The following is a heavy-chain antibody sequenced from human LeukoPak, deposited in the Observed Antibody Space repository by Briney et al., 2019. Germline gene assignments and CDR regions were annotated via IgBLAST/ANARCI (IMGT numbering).Heavy chain of an antibody. D-gene: IGHD3-10*01. CDR1: GFTFSSYA. CDR2: ISYDGSNK. CDR3: AKDDEDGLYYYGSGRILDY. J-gene: IGHJ4*02. V-gene: IGHV3-30-3*01. Sequence: PGGSLRLSCAASGFTFSSYAMHWVRQAPGKGLEWVAVISYDGSNKYYADSVKGRFTISRDNSKNTLYLQMNSLRAEDTAVYYCAKDDEDGLYYYGSGRILDYWGQGTLVTVSS.